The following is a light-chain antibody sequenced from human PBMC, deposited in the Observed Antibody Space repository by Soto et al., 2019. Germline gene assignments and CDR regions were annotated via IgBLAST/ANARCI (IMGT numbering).Light chain of an antibody. J-gene: IGLJ1*01. CDR3: QVCDSSSDHYV. CDR2: DDS. Sequence: SYELTQPPSVSVAPGQTARITCGGSNIGSKSVHWYQQKPGQAPVLVVYDDSDRPSGIPERFSGSNSGNTATLTISRVEARDEADYYCQVCDSSSDHYVFGTGTKVTVL. CDR1: NIGSKS. V-gene: IGLV3-21*02.